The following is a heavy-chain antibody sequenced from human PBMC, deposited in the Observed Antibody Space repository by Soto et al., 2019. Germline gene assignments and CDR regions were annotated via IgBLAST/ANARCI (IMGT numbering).Heavy chain of an antibody. CDR3: AKLRSPDWLHPDPDYFDY. D-gene: IGHD2-21*01. CDR2: ISGSGGST. CDR1: GFTFSSYA. J-gene: IGHJ4*02. V-gene: IGHV3-23*01. Sequence: EVQLLESGGGLVQPGGSLRLSCAASGFTFSSYAMSWVRQATGKGLEWVSAISGSGGSTYYADSVKGRFTISRDNSKNTLYLQMNSLRAEDTAVYYCAKLRSPDWLHPDPDYFDYWGQGTLVTVSS.